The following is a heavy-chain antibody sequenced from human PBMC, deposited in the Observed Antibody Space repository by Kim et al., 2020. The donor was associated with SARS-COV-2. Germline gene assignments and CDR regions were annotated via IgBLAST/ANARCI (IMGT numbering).Heavy chain of an antibody. J-gene: IGHJ1*01. Sequence: SETLSLTCAVYGGSFSGYYWSWIRQPPGKGLEWIGEINHSGSSNYNPSLKSRVTISVDTSKNQFSLKLSSVTAADTAVYYCARGGGIAPSEYFQYWGQGTLVTVSS. CDR2: INHSGSS. CDR1: GGSFSGYY. V-gene: IGHV4-34*01. D-gene: IGHD6-13*01. CDR3: ARGGGIAPSEYFQY.